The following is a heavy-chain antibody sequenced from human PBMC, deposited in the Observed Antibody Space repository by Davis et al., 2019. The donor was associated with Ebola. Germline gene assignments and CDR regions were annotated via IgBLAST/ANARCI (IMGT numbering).Heavy chain of an antibody. Sequence: SETLSLTCTVSGGSISSYYWSWIRQPPGKGLERIGYTYYSGSTNYNPSLKSRVTLSVHTSENKFSLKLSSVTAADTAVYYCARQESQLHRYYFDSWGQGTLVTVSS. CDR1: GGSISSYY. J-gene: IGHJ4*02. V-gene: IGHV4-59*08. CDR3: ARQESQLHRYYFDS. CDR2: TYYSGST. D-gene: IGHD4-23*01.